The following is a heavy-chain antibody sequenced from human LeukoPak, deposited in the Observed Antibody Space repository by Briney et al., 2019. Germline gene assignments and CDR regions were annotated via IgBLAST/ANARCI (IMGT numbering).Heavy chain of an antibody. D-gene: IGHD3-16*01. J-gene: IGHJ4*02. CDR3: ARGLLYGTYYFDY. V-gene: IGHV3-53*01. Sequence: PGGSLRLSCAASGFTVSSNYMSWVRQAPGKGLEWVSVIYSGGSTYYADSVKGRFTISRDNSKNTLYLRMNSLRAEDTAVYYCARGLLYGTYYFDYWGQGTLVTVSS. CDR2: IYSGGST. CDR1: GFTVSSNY.